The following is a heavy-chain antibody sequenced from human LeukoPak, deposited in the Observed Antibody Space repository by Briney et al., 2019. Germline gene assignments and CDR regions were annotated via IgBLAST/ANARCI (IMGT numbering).Heavy chain of an antibody. CDR2: IYHSGST. D-gene: IGHD6-13*01. V-gene: IGHV4-4*02. Sequence: PSETLSLTCAVSGGSISSSNCWSWVRPPPGKGLEWIGEIYHSGSTNYNPSLKSRVTISVDKSKNQFSLKLSSVTASDTAVYYCARRSIAAARGYFDYWGQGTLVTVSS. CDR1: GGSISSSNC. CDR3: ARRSIAAARGYFDY. J-gene: IGHJ4*02.